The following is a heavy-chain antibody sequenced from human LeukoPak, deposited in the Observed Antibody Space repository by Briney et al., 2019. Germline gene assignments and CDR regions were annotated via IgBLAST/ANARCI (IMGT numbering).Heavy chain of an antibody. CDR3: ARDGVAYYYDSSGFNWFDP. CDR1: GFTFSSYG. V-gene: IGHV3-33*01. Sequence: PGGSLRLSCAASGFTFSSYGMHWVRQAPGKELEWVAVIWYDGSNKYYADSVKGRFTISRDNSKNTLYLQMNSLRAEDTAVYYCARDGVAYYYDSSGFNWFDPWGQGTLVTVSS. J-gene: IGHJ5*02. D-gene: IGHD3-22*01. CDR2: IWYDGSNK.